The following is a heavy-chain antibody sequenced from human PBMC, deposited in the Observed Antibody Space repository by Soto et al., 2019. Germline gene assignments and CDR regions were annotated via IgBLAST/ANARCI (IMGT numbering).Heavy chain of an antibody. Sequence: GASVKVSCKASGYTFTSYAMHWVRQAPGQRLEWMGWINAGNGNTKYSQKFQGRVTITRDTSASTAYMELSSLRSEDTAVYYCARDKLRVLGNNFDYWGQGTLVTVSS. J-gene: IGHJ4*02. V-gene: IGHV1-3*01. CDR3: ARDKLRVLGNNFDY. CDR2: INAGNGNT. CDR1: GYTFTSYA.